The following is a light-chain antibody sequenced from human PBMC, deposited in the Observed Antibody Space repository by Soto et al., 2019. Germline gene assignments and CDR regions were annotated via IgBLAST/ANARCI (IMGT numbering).Light chain of an antibody. CDR2: AAS. CDR1: QSISSS. V-gene: IGKV1-39*01. CDR3: QQTFTTPHT. J-gene: IGKJ2*01. Sequence: DIQMTQSPSSLSASVGDSVTITCRASQSISSSLNWYQQKPGKAPRLLIYAASTLQSGVPSGFSGSGSGTDFALTISSLQPENFATYYCQQTFTTPHTFGQGTSWRSN.